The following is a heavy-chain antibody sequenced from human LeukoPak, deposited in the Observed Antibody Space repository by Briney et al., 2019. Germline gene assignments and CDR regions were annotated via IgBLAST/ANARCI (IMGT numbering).Heavy chain of an antibody. CDR3: ARAVYSASKSDY. J-gene: IGHJ4*02. Sequence: GGSLRLSCAASGFTFGSYWMHWVRQAPGKGLVWVSRINTDGSFTNYADSVKGRFTISRDNAKNTLYLQMNSLRAEDTAVYYCARAVYSASKSDYWGQGTLVTVSS. CDR2: INTDGSFT. CDR1: GFTFGSYW. D-gene: IGHD5-12*01. V-gene: IGHV3-74*01.